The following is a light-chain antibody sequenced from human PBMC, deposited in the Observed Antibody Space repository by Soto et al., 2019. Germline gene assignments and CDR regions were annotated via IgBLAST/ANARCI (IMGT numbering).Light chain of an antibody. CDR1: SSNIGANYD. J-gene: IGLJ7*01. Sequence: QSVLTQSPSVSGAPGQGVTISCTGSSSNIGANYDVHWYQHLPGTAPKLLIYDNSNRPSGVPDRFSGSKSGTSASLAITGLQAEDEADYYCQSFDSSLRGWVFGGGTQLTVL. CDR2: DNS. CDR3: QSFDSSLRGWV. V-gene: IGLV1-40*01.